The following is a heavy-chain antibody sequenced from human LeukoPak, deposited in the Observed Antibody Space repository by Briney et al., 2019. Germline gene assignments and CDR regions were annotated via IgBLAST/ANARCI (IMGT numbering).Heavy chain of an antibody. D-gene: IGHD2-21*01. CDR1: GFTFSSYW. V-gene: IGHV3-7*03. Sequence: GGSLRLSCAASGFTFSSYWMSWVRQAPGKGLEWVANIKKDGSEKYYVDSVKGRFTISRDNAKNTLYLQMNNLRAEDTAVYYCARVRVFAKLSVVRPREVNCFDPWGQGTLVTVSS. CDR3: ARVRVFAKLSVVRPREVNCFDP. J-gene: IGHJ5*02. CDR2: IKKDGSEK.